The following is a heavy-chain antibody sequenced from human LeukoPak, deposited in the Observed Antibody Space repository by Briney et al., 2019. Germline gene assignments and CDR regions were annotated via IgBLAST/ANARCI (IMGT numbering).Heavy chain of an antibody. V-gene: IGHV3-23*05. J-gene: IGHJ4*02. Sequence: GTLRLSCAASGFTFSSYGMSWVRQAPGKGLEWVSALYSAGSTYYPDSVKGRFTISRDNSKNTLYLQMNSLRAEDTAVYYCARYISVWGGFDYWGQGTLVTVSS. CDR2: LYSAGST. CDR3: ARYISVWGGFDY. CDR1: GFTFSSYG. D-gene: IGHD6-19*01.